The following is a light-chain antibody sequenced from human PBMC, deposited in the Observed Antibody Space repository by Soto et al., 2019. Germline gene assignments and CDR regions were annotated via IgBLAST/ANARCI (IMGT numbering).Light chain of an antibody. J-gene: IGKJ1*01. CDR1: QSVSSSY. V-gene: IGKV3-20*01. Sequence: EIVLTQSPGTLSLSPGERATLSCRASQSVSSSYLAWYQQKPGQAPRVLIYGASNRATGISDRFSGSWSGTDFALTISRLEPEDFAVYYCQQYATSRTFGLGTTVEIK. CDR2: GAS. CDR3: QQYATSRT.